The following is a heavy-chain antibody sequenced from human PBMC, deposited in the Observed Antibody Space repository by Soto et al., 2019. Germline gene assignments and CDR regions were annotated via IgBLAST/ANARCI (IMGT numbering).Heavy chain of an antibody. J-gene: IGHJ6*02. D-gene: IGHD5-18*01. CDR2: IKQDGSEK. Sequence: EVQLVESGGGLVQPGGSLRLSCAASRFTFSSYWMSWVRQAPGKGLEWVANIKQDGSEKYYVDSVKGRFTISRDNAKNSLYLQMNSLRAEDTAVYYCARDSSGYSYGYHYYYYGMDVWGQGTTVTVSS. CDR1: RFTFSSYW. V-gene: IGHV3-7*01. CDR3: ARDSSGYSYGYHYYYYGMDV.